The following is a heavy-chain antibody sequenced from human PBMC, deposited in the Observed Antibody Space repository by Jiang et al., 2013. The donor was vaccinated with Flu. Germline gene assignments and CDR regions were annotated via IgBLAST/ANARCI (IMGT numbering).Heavy chain of an antibody. Sequence: SGAEVKKPGTSVKVSCKASGFTFTSSAMQWVRQARGQRLEWIGWIVVGSGNTNYAQKFQERVTITRDMSTSTAYMELSSLRSEDTAVYYCAAAPGVITGGYYYYGMDVWGQGTTVTVSS. V-gene: IGHV1-58*02. CDR2: IVVGSGNT. D-gene: IGHD3-22*01. J-gene: IGHJ6*02. CDR3: AAAPGVITGGYYYYGMDV. CDR1: GFTFTSSA.